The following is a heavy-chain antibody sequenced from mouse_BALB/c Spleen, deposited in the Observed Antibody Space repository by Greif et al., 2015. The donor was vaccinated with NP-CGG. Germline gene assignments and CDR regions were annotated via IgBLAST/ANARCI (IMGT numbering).Heavy chain of an antibody. V-gene: IGHV5-6-4*01. CDR2: ISSGGSYT. J-gene: IGHJ4*01. CDR3: TRGGGGPYAMDY. CDR1: GFTFSSYT. Sequence: EVKVVESGGGLVKPGGSLKLSCAASGFTFSSYTMSWVRQTPEKRLEWVATISSGGSYTYYPDSVKGRFTISRDNAKNTLYLQMSSLKPEDTAMYYCTRGGGGPYAMDYWGQGTSVTVSS.